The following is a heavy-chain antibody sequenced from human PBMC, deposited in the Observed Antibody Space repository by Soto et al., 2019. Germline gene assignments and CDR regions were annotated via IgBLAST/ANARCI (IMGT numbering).Heavy chain of an antibody. CDR3: EGVSSSSPGAYDY. Sequence: QVQLQESGPGLVKPSGTLSLTCAVSSGSISSSNWWSWVRQPPGKGLEWIGELYHSGSTNYNPSLQSRVTISVDKAMNHCSLELSSVTAADTAVYCCEGVSSSSPGAYDYGGQGTLVTVSS. CDR1: SGSISSSNW. V-gene: IGHV4-4*01. J-gene: IGHJ4*02. CDR2: LYHSGST. D-gene: IGHD6-6*01.